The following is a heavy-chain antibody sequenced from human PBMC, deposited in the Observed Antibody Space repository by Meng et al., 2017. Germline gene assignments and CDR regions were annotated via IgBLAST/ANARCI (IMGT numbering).Heavy chain of an antibody. J-gene: IGHJ4*02. CDR3: ARDEDISAAGKLFGDY. V-gene: IGHV1-2*06. CDR2: IDPKNGDT. Sequence: VQLVQSGAEVKKPGASVKVSCKVSGYTFTSYGISWVRQAPGQGLEWMGRIDPKNGDTHYAQKFQGRVTMTGDTSISTAYMDLSGLRSDDTAVYYCARDEDISAAGKLFGDYWGQGTLVTVSS. CDR1: GYTFTSYG. D-gene: IGHD6-13*01.